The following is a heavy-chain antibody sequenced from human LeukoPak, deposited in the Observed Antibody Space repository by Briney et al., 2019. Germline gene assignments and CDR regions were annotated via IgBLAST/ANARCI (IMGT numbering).Heavy chain of an antibody. Sequence: PSETLSLTCTVSGGSISSYFWSWIRQPPGKGLEWIGYIYYSGSTNYNPSLKSRVTISVDTSKNQFSLKLSSVTAADTAVYYCARGPYYDFWSPYYMDVWGKGTTVTVSS. CDR1: GGSISSYF. D-gene: IGHD3-3*01. J-gene: IGHJ6*03. V-gene: IGHV4-59*01. CDR2: IYYSGST. CDR3: ARGPYYDFWSPYYMDV.